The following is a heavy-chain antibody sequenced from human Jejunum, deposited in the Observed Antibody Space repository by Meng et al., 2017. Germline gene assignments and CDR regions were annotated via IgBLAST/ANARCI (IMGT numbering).Heavy chain of an antibody. D-gene: IGHD5-12*01. CDR3: ARDLLGPAIAASGYFDP. CDR2: IYHTGST. J-gene: IGHJ5*02. CDR1: GGSISDSNW. V-gene: IGHV4-4*02. Sequence: QVQLQEPGPVLVKPSGTLSLTCAVSGGSISDSNWWSWVRQPPGKGLEWIGEIYHTGSTNYNPSLKSRVTMSLDKSKNQFFLDLTSVTAADTAVYYCARDLLGPAIAASGYFDPWGQGTLVTVSS.